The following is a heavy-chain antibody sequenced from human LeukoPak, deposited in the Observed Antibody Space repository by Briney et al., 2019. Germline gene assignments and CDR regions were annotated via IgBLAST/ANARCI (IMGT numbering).Heavy chain of an antibody. CDR3: ARLSLDYSTREDY. Sequence: PSETLSLTCTVSGGSISSYDWSWIRQPPGKGLEWIGYIYYSGSTNYNPSLKSRVTISVDTSKNQFSLKLSSVTAADTAVYYCARLSLDYSTREDYWGQGTLVTVSS. D-gene: IGHD6-13*01. J-gene: IGHJ4*02. CDR2: IYYSGST. CDR1: GGSISSYD. V-gene: IGHV4-59*08.